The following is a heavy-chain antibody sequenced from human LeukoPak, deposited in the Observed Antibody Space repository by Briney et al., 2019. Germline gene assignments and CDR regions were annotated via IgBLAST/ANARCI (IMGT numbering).Heavy chain of an antibody. Sequence: ASVKVSCTASGYNFTNYYIHWVRQAPGQGLEWMGIINPSSGSRTYAQKFQGRVTMTRDTSTSTVYMELSSLRSEDTAVYYCAQDYSGSYVFDYWGQGTLVTVSS. CDR2: INPSSGSR. CDR1: GYNFTNYY. D-gene: IGHD1-26*01. CDR3: AQDYSGSYVFDY. J-gene: IGHJ4*02. V-gene: IGHV1-46*01.